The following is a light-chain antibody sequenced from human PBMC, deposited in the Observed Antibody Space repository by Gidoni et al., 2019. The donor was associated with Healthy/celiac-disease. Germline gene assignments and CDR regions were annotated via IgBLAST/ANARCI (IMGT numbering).Light chain of an antibody. J-gene: IGKJ3*01. Sequence: DTVMTQSPLSLPVTPGEPASISCRSSQSVLHSNGYNYWDWYLQKPGQSPQLLNYVGSNRASGVPDRFGGSGSGTDFTLKISRVEAEDVGVYCCMRALQTPFTFGPGTKVDIK. CDR3: MRALQTPFT. CDR2: VGS. CDR1: QSVLHSNGYNY. V-gene: IGKV2-28*01.